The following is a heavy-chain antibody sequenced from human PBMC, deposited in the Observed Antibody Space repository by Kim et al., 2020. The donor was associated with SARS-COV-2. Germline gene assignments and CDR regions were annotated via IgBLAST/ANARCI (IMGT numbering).Heavy chain of an antibody. CDR3: ARVSGVCSGGSCHPGDYYYYYYMDV. D-gene: IGHD2-15*01. Sequence: ASVKVSCKASGYTFTSYGISWVRQAPGQGLEWMGWISAYNGNTNYAQKLQGRVTMTTDTSTSTAYMELRSLRSDDTAVYYCARVSGVCSGGSCHPGDYYYYYYMDVWGKGTTVTVSS. V-gene: IGHV1-18*01. CDR1: GYTFTSYG. J-gene: IGHJ6*03. CDR2: ISAYNGNT.